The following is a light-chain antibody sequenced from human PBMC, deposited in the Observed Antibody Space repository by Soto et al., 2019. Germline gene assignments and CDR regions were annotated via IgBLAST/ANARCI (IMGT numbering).Light chain of an antibody. CDR2: GAS. J-gene: IGKJ5*01. Sequence: EIVMTQSPATLSVSPGERATLSCRASQSVSSNLAWHQQKPGQAPRLLIYGASTRATGIPARFSGSGSGTEFTLTISSLQSEDVAVYYCKQYNNWPPITFVQGTRLESK. CDR3: KQYNNWPPIT. CDR1: QSVSSN. V-gene: IGKV3-15*01.